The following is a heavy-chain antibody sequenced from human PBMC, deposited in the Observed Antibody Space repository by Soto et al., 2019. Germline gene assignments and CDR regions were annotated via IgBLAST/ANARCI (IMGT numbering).Heavy chain of an antibody. CDR2: IIPLFGTT. CDR3: ARDFYCSGGSCRDGRFDS. J-gene: IGHJ5*01. V-gene: IGHV1-69*06. Sequence: QVQMVQSGAEVKKPGSSVKVSCMASGDTFSSHAISWGRQAPGQGLTWMGGIIPLFGTTYYAQNFQGRVTITADKSTSTAYMGLTSLRSEDTGVYYSARDFYCSGGSCRDGRFDSWGQGTLVTVSS. D-gene: IGHD2-15*01. CDR1: GDTFSSHA.